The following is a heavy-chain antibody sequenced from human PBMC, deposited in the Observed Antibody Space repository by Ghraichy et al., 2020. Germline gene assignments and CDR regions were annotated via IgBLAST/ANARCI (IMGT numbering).Heavy chain of an antibody. CDR1: GFTFSDYY. D-gene: IGHD5-12*01. CDR2: ISSSGSTI. Sequence: GGSLRLSCAASGFTFSDYYMSWIRQAPGKGLEWVSYISSSGSTIYYADSVKGRFTISRDNAKNSLYLQMNSLRAEDTAVYYCARENYSGYDSDYYYGMDVWGQGTTVTVSS. V-gene: IGHV3-11*01. CDR3: ARENYSGYDSDYYYGMDV. J-gene: IGHJ6*02.